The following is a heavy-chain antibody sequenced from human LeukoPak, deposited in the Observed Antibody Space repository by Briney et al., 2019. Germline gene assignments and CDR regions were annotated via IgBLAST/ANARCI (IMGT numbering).Heavy chain of an antibody. CDR1: GIIFRDAW. J-gene: IGHJ4*02. CDR3: TKDPPLTGGVYSAH. CDR2: IKSKVDGEST. D-gene: IGHD7-27*01. V-gene: IGHV3-15*07. Sequence: PGGSLRLSCVVSGIIFRDAWMNWVRQTPGKGLEWVRRIKSKVDGESTDYAAPVEGRFTISRDDSKNTLYLQMSSLKTEDTAIYYCTKDPPLTGGVYSAHWGQGTLVTVSS.